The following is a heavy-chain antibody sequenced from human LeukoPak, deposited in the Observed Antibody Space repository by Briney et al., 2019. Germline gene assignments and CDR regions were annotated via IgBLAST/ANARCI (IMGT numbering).Heavy chain of an antibody. D-gene: IGHD3-22*01. CDR3: ARGPYSYDSSGAFDI. CDR1: RGSISGYS. CDR2: IYYSGDT. V-gene: IGHV4-59*08. J-gene: IGHJ3*02. Sequence: SETLSLTCTVSRGSISGYSWSWIRQSPGGGLEWIGYIYYSGDTAYNPSLRSRVTLSVDTSKNQFSLKLSSVTAADTAVYFCARGPYSYDSSGAFDIWGQGTMVTVSS.